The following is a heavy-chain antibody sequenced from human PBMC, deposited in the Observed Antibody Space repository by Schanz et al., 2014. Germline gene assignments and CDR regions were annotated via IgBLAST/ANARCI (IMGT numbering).Heavy chain of an antibody. D-gene: IGHD6-13*01. J-gene: IGHJ4*02. CDR3: AKSQGSSFDS. CDR2: INSVGSNT. CDR1: GFTFSSHW. Sequence: GQLVESGGGVVQPGKSLRLSCAASGFTFSSHWMHWVRQDPGKGLVWVARINSVGSNTDYAGSVTGRFTISRDNSKNTVYIQMNSLRAEDTAVYYCAKSQGSSFDSWGQGTLVTVSS. V-gene: IGHV3-74*01.